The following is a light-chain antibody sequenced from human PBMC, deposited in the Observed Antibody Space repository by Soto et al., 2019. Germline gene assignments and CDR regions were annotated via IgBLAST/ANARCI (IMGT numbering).Light chain of an antibody. CDR3: SSYATTNRRV. Sequence: QSALTQPASVSGSPGQSITISCTGASDNVGYFDFVSWYRQHPGKAPKLLIYEVRKRPSGVSDRFSGSKSGNTASLTISGLQAEDEGDYYCSSYATTNRRVIGTGTKVTVL. CDR1: SDNVGYFDF. V-gene: IGLV2-14*01. CDR2: EVR. J-gene: IGLJ1*01.